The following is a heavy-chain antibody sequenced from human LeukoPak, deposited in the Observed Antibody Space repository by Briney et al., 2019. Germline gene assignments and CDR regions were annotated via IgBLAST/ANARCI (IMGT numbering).Heavy chain of an antibody. J-gene: IGHJ3*02. V-gene: IGHV4-34*01. D-gene: IGHD3-10*01. Sequence: SWTLSLTCAVYGGSFSGYYWSWIRQPPGKGLEWIGEINHSGSTNYNPSLKSRVTISVDTSRNQFSLKLNSVTAADTAVYYCAKSNGYGLVDIWGQGTMVTVSS. CDR1: GGSFSGYY. CDR3: AKSNGYGLVDI. CDR2: INHSGST.